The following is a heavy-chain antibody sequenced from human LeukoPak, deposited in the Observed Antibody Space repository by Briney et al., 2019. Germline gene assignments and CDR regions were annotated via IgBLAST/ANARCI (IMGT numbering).Heavy chain of an antibody. V-gene: IGHV4-4*07. CDR2: IYTSGST. Sequence: PSETLSLTCTVSGGSISSYYWSWIRQPAGKGLEWIGRIYTSGSTNYNPSLKSRVTMSVDTSKNQFSLKLSSVTAADTAVYYCAREEDDYVWGSALSYWGQGTLVTVSS. CDR1: GGSISSYY. D-gene: IGHD3-16*01. J-gene: IGHJ4*02. CDR3: AREEDDYVWGSALSY.